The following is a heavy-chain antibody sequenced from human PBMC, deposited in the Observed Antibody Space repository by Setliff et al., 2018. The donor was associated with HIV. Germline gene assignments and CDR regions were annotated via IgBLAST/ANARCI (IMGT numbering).Heavy chain of an antibody. CDR1: GGSTSSYF. D-gene: IGHD2-15*01. CDR2: IHNTGST. J-gene: IGHJ4*02. V-gene: IGHV4-59*01. Sequence: SETLSLTCTVSGGSTSSYFWSWIRQSPGKGLEWIGYIHNTGSTDSNPSLKSRVTMSVYTSKNQFSLKLRSVTAADTAVYYCARGEILQWSDYWGQGTLVTVSS. CDR3: ARGEILQWSDY.